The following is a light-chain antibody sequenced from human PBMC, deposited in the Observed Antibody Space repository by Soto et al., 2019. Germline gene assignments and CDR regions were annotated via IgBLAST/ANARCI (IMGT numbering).Light chain of an antibody. V-gene: IGLV1-40*01. CDR2: GNS. Sequence: QSVLTQPPSVSGAPGQRFTISFTGSISNIGAGYDVNWYQQIPGTAHKLLIYGNSNRHSGVPDRFSGSKSGTSASLAITWLQAEDEADYYCQSSDSSLNVFGTGTKVPAL. CDR1: ISNIGAGYD. J-gene: IGLJ1*01. CDR3: QSSDSSLNV.